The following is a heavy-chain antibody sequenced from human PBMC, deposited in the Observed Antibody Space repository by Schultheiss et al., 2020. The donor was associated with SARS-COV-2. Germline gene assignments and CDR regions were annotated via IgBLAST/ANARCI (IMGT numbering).Heavy chain of an antibody. D-gene: IGHD6-6*01. CDR3: ARGRRDQLVRTSLSDKFDS. CDR2: VNRIGST. V-gene: IGHV4-34*01. Sequence: SQTLSLTCAVSGASFSSHFWTWIRQSPHRGLEWIGEVNRIGSTNYNPSLKSRVTMSADRSKSHFFLRLTSVFAADTAVYYCARGRRDQLVRTSLSDKFDSWGQGTLVTVSS. CDR1: GASFSSHF. J-gene: IGHJ5*01.